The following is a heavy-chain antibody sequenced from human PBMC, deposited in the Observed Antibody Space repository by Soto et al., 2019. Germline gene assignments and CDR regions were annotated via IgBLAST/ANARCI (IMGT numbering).Heavy chain of an antibody. J-gene: IGHJ6*02. V-gene: IGHV4-30-4*01. CDR2: IYYSGST. CDR3: ASSWRYYYYGMDV. D-gene: IGHD6-13*01. CDR1: GGSVYSGDYY. Sequence: SETTSITCTVSGGSVYSGDYYWSWIRQPPGKGLEWIGYIYYSGSTYYNPSLKSRVTISVDTSKNQFSLKLSSVTAADTAVYYCASSWRYYYYGMDVWGQGTTVTVSS.